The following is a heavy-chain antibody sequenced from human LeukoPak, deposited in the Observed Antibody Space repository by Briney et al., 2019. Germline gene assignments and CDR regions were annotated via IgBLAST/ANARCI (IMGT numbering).Heavy chain of an antibody. CDR3: ARRAPFSNWFDP. D-gene: IGHD2-2*01. CDR1: GASITNDDYY. V-gene: IGHV4-31*11. CDR2: IYFSGST. J-gene: IGHJ5*02. Sequence: SQTLSLTCAVSGASITNDDYYWSWIRQHPGKGLEWIGYIYFSGSTYYNPTLQSRASVSVDTTKSQSALRLTSVTAADTAVYYCARRAPFSNWFDPWGQGTLVIVSS.